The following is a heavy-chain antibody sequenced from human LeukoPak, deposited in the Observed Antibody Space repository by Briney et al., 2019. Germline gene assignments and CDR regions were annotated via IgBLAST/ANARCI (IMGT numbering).Heavy chain of an antibody. V-gene: IGHV1-18*01. CDR1: GYTFTSYG. CDR2: ISAYNGNT. D-gene: IGHD3-22*01. CDR3: AREAYYYDSSGYSFDY. Sequence: ASVKVSCKASGYTFTSYGISWVRQAPGQGLEWMVWISAYNGNTNYAQKLQGRVTMTTDTSTSTAYMELRSLRSDDTAVYYCAREAYYYDSSGYSFDYWGQGTLVTVSS. J-gene: IGHJ4*02.